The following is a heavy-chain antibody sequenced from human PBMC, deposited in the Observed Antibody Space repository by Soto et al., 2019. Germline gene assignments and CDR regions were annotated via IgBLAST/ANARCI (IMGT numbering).Heavy chain of an antibody. Sequence: PCGSLNLSSKTSGLAFSIFWMRRIRTAPGKGLGWVANMKEDESDKYYVDSVKGRFTISRDNAKNSLYLQMNNLRAEDTAVYYCARDLAGRSDYWGQGTLVTVSS. J-gene: IGHJ4*02. V-gene: IGHV3-7*01. CDR2: MKEDESDK. CDR3: ARDLAGRSDY. CDR1: GLAFSIFW.